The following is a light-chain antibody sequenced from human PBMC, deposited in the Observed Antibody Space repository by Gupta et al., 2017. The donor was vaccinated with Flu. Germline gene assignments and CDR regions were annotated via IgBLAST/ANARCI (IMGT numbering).Light chain of an antibody. CDR1: TGAVTSVHF. Sequence: VTLTVGSSTGAVTSVHFPYWFQQTPGQAPMTVNSDTTKRHSWTPAWFSGPLLGGTAALTLSGAQPEEDAYYYCLLYYSGSLVFGGGTKLTVL. V-gene: IGLV7-46*01. J-gene: IGLJ2*01. CDR2: DTT. CDR3: LLYYSGSLV.